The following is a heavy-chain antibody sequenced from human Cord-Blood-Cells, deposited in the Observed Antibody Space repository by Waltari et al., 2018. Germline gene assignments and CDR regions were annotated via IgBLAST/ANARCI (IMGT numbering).Heavy chain of an antibody. CDR3: ARVFYGSGIFDY. V-gene: IGHV3-21*01. CDR1: GFTFSSHS. J-gene: IGHJ4*02. D-gene: IGHD3-10*01. CDR2: ISSSSSYI. Sequence: EVQLVESGGGLVKPGGSLRLSCAASGFTFSSHSMTCVRQAPGKGLEWVSSISSSSSYIYYADSVKGRFTISRDNAKNSLYLQMNSLRAEDTAVYYCARVFYGSGIFDYWGQGTLVTVSS.